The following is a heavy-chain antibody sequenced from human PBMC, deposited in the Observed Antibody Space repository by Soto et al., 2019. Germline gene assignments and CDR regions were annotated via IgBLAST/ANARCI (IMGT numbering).Heavy chain of an antibody. CDR3: SKDRRGGRAVLDS. D-gene: IGHD2-8*01. J-gene: IGHJ4*02. CDR2: ISYDGSSK. Sequence: LKLSCAGPGFSFSNYGMHWVRQAPGKGLEWLAVISYDGSSKYHADSVKGRFTISRDNSKNTLHLQMNSLRAEDTAVYYCSKDRRGGRAVLDSWGQGTPVTVSS. V-gene: IGHV3-30*18. CDR1: GFSFSNYG.